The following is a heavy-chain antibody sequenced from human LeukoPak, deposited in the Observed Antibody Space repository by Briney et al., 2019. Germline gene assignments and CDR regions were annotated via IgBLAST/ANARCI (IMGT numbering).Heavy chain of an antibody. J-gene: IGHJ4*02. D-gene: IGHD5-12*01. CDR1: GFTFSSYG. CDR2: ISYDGSNK. CDR3: AKDRTKWLRFAKTPGDY. Sequence: GRSLRLSCAASGFTFSSYGMHWVRQAPGKGLEWVAVISYDGSNKYYADSVKGRFTISRDNSKNTLYLQMNSLRAEDTAVYYCAKDRTKWLRFAKTPGDYWGQGTLVTVSS. V-gene: IGHV3-30*18.